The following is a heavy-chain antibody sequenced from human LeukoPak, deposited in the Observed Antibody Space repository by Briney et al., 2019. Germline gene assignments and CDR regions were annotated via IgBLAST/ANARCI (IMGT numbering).Heavy chain of an antibody. D-gene: IGHD3-9*01. CDR3: ARFEGSWVGFDI. Sequence: PSETLSLICTVSGGSISSSSYYWGWIRQPPGKGLEWIGSIYYSGSTYYNPSLKSRVTISVDTSKKQFSLKLSSVTAADTAVYYCARFEGSWVGFDIWGQGTMVTVSA. V-gene: IGHV4-39*01. CDR2: IYYSGST. J-gene: IGHJ3*02. CDR1: GGSISSSSYY.